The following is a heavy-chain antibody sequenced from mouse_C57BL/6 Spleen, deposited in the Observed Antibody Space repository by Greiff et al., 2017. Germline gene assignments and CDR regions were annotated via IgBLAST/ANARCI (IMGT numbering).Heavy chain of an antibody. CDR2: INPSTGGT. D-gene: IGHD6-2*01. CDR3: ARSGSLYAMDY. Sequence: VQLKQSGPELVKPGASVKISCKASGYSFTGYYMHWVKQSSEKSLEWIGEINPSTGGTSYNQKFKGKATLTVDKSSSTAYMQLKSLTSEDSAVYYCARSGSLYAMDYWGQGTSVTVSS. J-gene: IGHJ4*01. CDR1: GYSFTGYY. V-gene: IGHV1-43*01.